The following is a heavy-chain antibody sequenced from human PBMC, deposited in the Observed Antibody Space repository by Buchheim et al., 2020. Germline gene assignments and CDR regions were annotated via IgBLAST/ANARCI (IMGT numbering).Heavy chain of an antibody. D-gene: IGHD6-13*01. J-gene: IGHJ6*02. Sequence: QVQLVQSGAEVKKPGASVKVSCKASGYTFTGYYMHWVRQAPGQGLEWMGWINPNSGGTNYAQKFQGRVTMTRDTSISTAYMELSRLRSDDTAVYYCARDHCSSSWYVGLYYYYGMDVWGQGTT. CDR1: GYTFTGYY. CDR2: INPNSGGT. CDR3: ARDHCSSSWYVGLYYYYGMDV. V-gene: IGHV1-2*02.